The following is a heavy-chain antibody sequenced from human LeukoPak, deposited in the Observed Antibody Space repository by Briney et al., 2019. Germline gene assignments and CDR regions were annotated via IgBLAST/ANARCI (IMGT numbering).Heavy chain of an antibody. CDR3: AKDLTDHGNFDY. CDR2: INSGGSYT. D-gene: IGHD4-17*01. CDR1: GFTFRNYW. Sequence: PGGSLRLSCAASGFTFRNYWMHWVRQDPGKGLVWVSAINSGGSYTGCAESVKGRFTTSRDDAKNTLYLQMNSLRVEDTAVYYCAKDLTDHGNFDYWGQGTLVTVSS. J-gene: IGHJ4*02. V-gene: IGHV3-74*01.